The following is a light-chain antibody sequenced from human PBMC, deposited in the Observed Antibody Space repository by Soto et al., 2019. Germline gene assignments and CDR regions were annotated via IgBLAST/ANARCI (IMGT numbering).Light chain of an antibody. V-gene: IGKV1-5*01. CDR3: QQYKSYPLT. CDR1: SGISSW. Sequence: IQMDQASFTLAASLGSQVTLTCPASSGISSWVGWYQQKPGKAPKLLISAASTLQRGVPSRFSGSGSGTEFTLTITNLQPDDLATYYCQQYKSYPLTFGGGTKLDI. CDR2: AAS. J-gene: IGKJ4*01.